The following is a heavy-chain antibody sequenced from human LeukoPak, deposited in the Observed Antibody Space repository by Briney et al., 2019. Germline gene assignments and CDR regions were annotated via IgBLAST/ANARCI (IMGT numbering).Heavy chain of an antibody. V-gene: IGHV3-66*01. D-gene: IGHD6-19*01. CDR1: GFSVSSNY. Sequence: GGSLRLSCAASGFSVSSNYMSWVRQAPGKGLEWVSVIYSGGSTYYADSVKGRFTISRDNSKNTLYLQMNSLRAEDTAVYYCVIACRIAVAGQYYYYYGMDVWGQGTTVTVSS. J-gene: IGHJ6*02. CDR3: VIACRIAVAGQYYYYYGMDV. CDR2: IYSGGST.